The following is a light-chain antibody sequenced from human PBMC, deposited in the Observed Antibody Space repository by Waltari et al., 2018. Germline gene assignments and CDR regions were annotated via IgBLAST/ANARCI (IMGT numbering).Light chain of an antibody. CDR3: QQRKSWPLT. V-gene: IGKV3-11*01. CDR1: QSVSNS. J-gene: IGKJ4*01. CDR2: DAS. Sequence: EIVLTQSPATLSLSPGERATLSCKASQSVSNSLAWYQQKPGQAPRLLIYDASNGATGIPARFSGSGSGTDFTLTISSLEPEDSAVYYCQQRKSWPLTFGGGTKVEIK.